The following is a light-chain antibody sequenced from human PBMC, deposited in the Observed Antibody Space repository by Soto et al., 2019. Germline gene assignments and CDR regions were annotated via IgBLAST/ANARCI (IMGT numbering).Light chain of an antibody. V-gene: IGLV4-69*01. Sequence: QLVLTQSPSASASLGASVKLTCTLSSGHSSYAIAWHQQQPEKGPRYLMKLNSDGSHSKWDGIPDRFSGSSSGAERYLTISRLQSEDEADYYCQTWGTGIQVFGTGTKLTVL. CDR1: SGHSSYA. CDR2: LNSDGSH. CDR3: QTWGTGIQV. J-gene: IGLJ1*01.